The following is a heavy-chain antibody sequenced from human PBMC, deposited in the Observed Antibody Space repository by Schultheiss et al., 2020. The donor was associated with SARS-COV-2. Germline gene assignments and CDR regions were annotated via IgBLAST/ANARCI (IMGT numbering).Heavy chain of an antibody. D-gene: IGHD6-6*01. CDR1: GFTFSSYA. CDR2: MWYDGSNE. CDR3: ARDAPLQLVLPCWFDP. J-gene: IGHJ5*02. Sequence: GGSLRLSCAASGFTFSSYAMSWVRQAPGKGLEWVAAMWYDGSNEYHADSLKGRFTISRDNSKNMVYLQMNSLRAEDTAVYYCARDAPLQLVLPCWFDPWGQGTLVTVSS. V-gene: IGHV3-33*08.